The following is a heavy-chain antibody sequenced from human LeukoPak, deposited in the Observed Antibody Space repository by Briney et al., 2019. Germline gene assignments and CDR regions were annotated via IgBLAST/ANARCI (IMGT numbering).Heavy chain of an antibody. Sequence: TTSETLSLTCTVSGGSITDYYWGWIRQPPGKGLEWIGYDYYSGSSNYNPSLKSRVTISVDTSKNQFSLKMSSVTAADTAVYYCARDLKLDGSSGYYAFDIWGQGTMATVSS. CDR1: GGSITDYY. J-gene: IGHJ3*02. D-gene: IGHD3-22*01. V-gene: IGHV4-59*01. CDR2: DYYSGSS. CDR3: ARDLKLDGSSGYYAFDI.